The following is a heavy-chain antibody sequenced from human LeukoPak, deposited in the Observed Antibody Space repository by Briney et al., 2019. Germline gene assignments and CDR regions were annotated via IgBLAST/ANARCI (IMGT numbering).Heavy chain of an antibody. CDR2: ISPGSSYK. Sequence: GGSLRLSCTASTFTFSDDYMGLIRQAPGKGPEWVSSISPGSSYKFCADSVEGRFTISRDDAKNSVYLQMNNLRVDDTAVYYCATERLGIFEFWGQGSLVTVSS. D-gene: IGHD3-3*01. CDR3: ATERLGIFEF. V-gene: IGHV3-11*05. J-gene: IGHJ4*02. CDR1: TFTFSDDY.